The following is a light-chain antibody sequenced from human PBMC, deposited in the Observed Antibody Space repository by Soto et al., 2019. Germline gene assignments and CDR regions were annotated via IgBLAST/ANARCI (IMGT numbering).Light chain of an antibody. CDR2: GAS. J-gene: IGKJ1*01. CDR3: QQYGSSPWT. Sequence: EIVLTQSPGTLSFSPGERATLSCRATQSFTITNLAWYQQKPGQPPRLLIYGASSRATGIPDRFSGSGSGTDFTLTSSRLDPEDFAVYYCQQYGSSPWTFGQGTKVEIK. CDR1: QSFTITN. V-gene: IGKV3-20*01.